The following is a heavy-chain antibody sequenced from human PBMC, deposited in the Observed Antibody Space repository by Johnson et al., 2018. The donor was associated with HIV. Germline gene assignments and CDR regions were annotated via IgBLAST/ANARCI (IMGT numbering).Heavy chain of an antibody. CDR1: RFTFDDYA. V-gene: IGHV3-9*01. CDR3: AKHRGFDWSFDAFDI. J-gene: IGHJ3*02. D-gene: IGHD3-9*01. Sequence: HLVESGGGLVQPGRSLRLSCAASRFTFDDYAMHWVRQAPGKGLEWVAGISWNSGSIGYADSVKGRFTISRDNAKSSLYLQMNSLRAEDTAFYYCAKHRGFDWSFDAFDIWGQGTMVTVSS. CDR2: ISWNSGSI.